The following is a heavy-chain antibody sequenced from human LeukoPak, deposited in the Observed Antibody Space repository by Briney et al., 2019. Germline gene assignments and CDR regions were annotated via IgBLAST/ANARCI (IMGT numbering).Heavy chain of an antibody. CDR2: ISAYNGNT. J-gene: IGHJ3*02. CDR3: ARDVDIVVVPAAMEDDAFDI. D-gene: IGHD2-2*01. V-gene: IGHV1-18*04. Sequence: ASVKVSCKASGYTFTSYGISWVRQAPGQGLEWMGWISAYNGNTNYAQKLQGRVTMTTDTSTSTACMELRSLRSDDTAVYYCARDVDIVVVPAAMEDDAFDIWGQGTMVTVSS. CDR1: GYTFTSYG.